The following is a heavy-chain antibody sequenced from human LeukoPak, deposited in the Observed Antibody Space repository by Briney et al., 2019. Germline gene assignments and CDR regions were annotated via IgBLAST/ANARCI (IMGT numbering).Heavy chain of an antibody. Sequence: GGSLRLSCAASGFTFTSYTMNWVRQAPGKGLEWVSSITSSSSYIYYADSVKGRFTISRDNAKNSLYLQMTRLRVEDTAVYYCAKTYGHFDDWGQGTLVTVSS. CDR3: AKTYGHFDD. CDR2: ITSSSSYI. CDR1: GFTFTSYT. D-gene: IGHD4-17*01. V-gene: IGHV3-21*01. J-gene: IGHJ4*02.